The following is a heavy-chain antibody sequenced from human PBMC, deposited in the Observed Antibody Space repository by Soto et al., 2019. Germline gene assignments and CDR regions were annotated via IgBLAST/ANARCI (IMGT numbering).Heavy chain of an antibody. V-gene: IGHV4-59*01. CDR2: IYNSGST. Sequence: PSETLSLTCIVSGGSISSYYWGWIRQPPGKGLEWIGYIYNSGSTNYNPSLKSRVTVSVDTSKNQFSLKLSSVTAADTAVYYCASTQYGGNSSGAFDIWGQGTMVTVSS. J-gene: IGHJ3*02. CDR1: GGSISSYY. D-gene: IGHD2-21*02. CDR3: ASTQYGGNSSGAFDI.